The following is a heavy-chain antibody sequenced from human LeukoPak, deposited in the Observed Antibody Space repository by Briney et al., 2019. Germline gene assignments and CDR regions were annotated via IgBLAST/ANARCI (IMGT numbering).Heavy chain of an antibody. CDR2: ITGRSDKT. J-gene: IGHJ4*02. CDR1: GFNFNKYD. CDR3: AKGGWLDD. Sequence: GGSLRLSCAASGFNFNKYDMTWARQAPGKGLEWVSTITGRSDKTYYTDSVKGRFVTSRDDSKDTLYLQMNSLRAKDTALYYCAKGGWLDDLGQGALVTVSS. D-gene: IGHD6-19*01. V-gene: IGHV3-23*01.